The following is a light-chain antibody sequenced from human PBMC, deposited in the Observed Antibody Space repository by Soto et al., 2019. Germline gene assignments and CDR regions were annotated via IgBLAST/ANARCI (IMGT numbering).Light chain of an antibody. J-gene: IGKJ2*01. Sequence: EIVLTQSPGTLSLSPGERATLSCRASQSVSSAYLAWYKQKPGQAPRVLIFDASSRATGIPDRFSGSGSGTDFTLTISRLEPEDFAVYYCQQYGNSPYTFGQGPSLRSN. CDR3: QQYGNSPYT. CDR2: DAS. CDR1: QSVSSAY. V-gene: IGKV3-20*01.